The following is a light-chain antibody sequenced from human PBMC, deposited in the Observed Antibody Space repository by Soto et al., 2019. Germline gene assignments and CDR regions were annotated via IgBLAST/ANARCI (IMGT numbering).Light chain of an antibody. V-gene: IGKV3-20*01. Sequence: EIVLTQSPGTLSLSPGERATLSCRASQSVGNSFLAWYQQKPGQAPRLLIYGTSNRATGIPDRFSGSGSGTDFSLTISRLEPDDFAVHYCQQYEGSMVTFGPGTKVDIK. CDR1: QSVGNSF. J-gene: IGKJ3*01. CDR2: GTS. CDR3: QQYEGSMVT.